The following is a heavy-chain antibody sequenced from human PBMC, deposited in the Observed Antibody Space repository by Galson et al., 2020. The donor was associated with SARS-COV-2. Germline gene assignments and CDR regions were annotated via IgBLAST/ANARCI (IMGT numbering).Heavy chain of an antibody. Sequence: GGSLSLSCAASGFYLSSFGIHWIRQAPGQGLEWVAVISNDGPNTYYTDSVKGRVSISRDNSKNTLYLQMNSLRVEDTAVYYCAKSLWFGEILSPFDYWGQGAQATVSS. J-gene: IGHJ4*02. CDR1: GFYLSSFG. CDR2: ISNDGPNT. D-gene: IGHD3-10*01. CDR3: AKSLWFGEILSPFDY. V-gene: IGHV3-30*18.